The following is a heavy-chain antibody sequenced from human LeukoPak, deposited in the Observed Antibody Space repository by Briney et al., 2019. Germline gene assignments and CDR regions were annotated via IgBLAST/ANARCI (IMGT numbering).Heavy chain of an antibody. CDR2: IYPGDSDA. D-gene: IGHD3-9*01. CDR1: GYSFISYW. Sequence: GESLKISCKGSGYSFISYWIGWVRQMPGKGLEWMGIIYPGDSDARCSPSFQGQVTISADKSVSTAYLQWSSLKASDTAMYYCARGHSEILTDYYYYSGMDVWGQGTTVTVSS. V-gene: IGHV5-51*01. CDR3: ARGHSEILTDYYYYSGMDV. J-gene: IGHJ6*02.